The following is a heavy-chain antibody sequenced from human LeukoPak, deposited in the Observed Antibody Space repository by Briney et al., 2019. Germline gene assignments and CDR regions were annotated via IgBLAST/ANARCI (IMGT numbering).Heavy chain of an antibody. J-gene: IGHJ4*02. Sequence: SETLSLTCAVSGGSISSGGYSWSWIRQPPGKGLEWIGYIYHSGSTYYNPSLKSRVTISVDRSKNQFSLKLSSVTAADTAVYYCARVTLGCSSTSRYLSHIDYWGQGTLVTVSS. V-gene: IGHV4-30-2*01. CDR3: ARVTLGCSSTSRYLSHIDY. CDR1: GGSISSGGYS. D-gene: IGHD2-2*01. CDR2: IYHSGST.